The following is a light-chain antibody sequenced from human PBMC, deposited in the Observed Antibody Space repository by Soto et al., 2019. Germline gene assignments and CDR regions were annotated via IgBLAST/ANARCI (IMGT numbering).Light chain of an antibody. Sequence: QLVLTQSPSASASLGASVKLTCTLSSGHSSYAIAWHQQQPEKGPRYLMKLNSDGSHSKGDGIPDRFSGSSSGAERYLTISRLQSEDEDDYYCQTWGTGIHYVFGAGTKVTVL. CDR3: QTWGTGIHYV. V-gene: IGLV4-69*01. CDR2: LNSDGSH. J-gene: IGLJ1*01. CDR1: SGHSSYA.